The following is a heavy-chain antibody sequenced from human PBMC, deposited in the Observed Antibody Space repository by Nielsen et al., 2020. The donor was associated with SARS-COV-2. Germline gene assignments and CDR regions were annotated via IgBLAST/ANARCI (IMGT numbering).Heavy chain of an antibody. V-gene: IGHV4-59*01. Sequence: SETLSLTCTVSGGSISSYYWSWIRQPPGKGLEWIGYIYYSGSTNYNPSLKSRVTISVDTSKNQFSLKLSSVTAADTAVYYWARGAYYYDSSGNPNWFDPWGQGTLVTVSS. J-gene: IGHJ5*02. D-gene: IGHD3-22*01. CDR1: GGSISSYY. CDR2: IYYSGST. CDR3: ARGAYYYDSSGNPNWFDP.